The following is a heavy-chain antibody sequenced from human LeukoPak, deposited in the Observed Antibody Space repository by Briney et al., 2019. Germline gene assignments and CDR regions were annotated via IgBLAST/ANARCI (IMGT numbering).Heavy chain of an antibody. CDR3: VSYLGRNFDY. CDR2: IGGSTSST. V-gene: IGHV3-23*01. D-gene: IGHD3-16*01. J-gene: IGHJ4*02. CDR1: GFSLSNYA. Sequence: PRGSLRLSCAPSGFSLSNYATNCVRQAPGKGVEWVSLIGGSTSSTYYADSVKGRFSISRDNSKNTVYLQMNSLRVEDTAVYHCVSYLGRNFDYWGQGILVTVSS.